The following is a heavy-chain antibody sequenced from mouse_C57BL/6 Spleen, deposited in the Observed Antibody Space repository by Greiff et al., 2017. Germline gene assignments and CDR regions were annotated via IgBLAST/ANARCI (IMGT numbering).Heavy chain of an antibody. CDR3: ARQEDSSGYGAMDY. J-gene: IGHJ4*01. D-gene: IGHD3-2*02. CDR1: GFTFSDYY. Sequence: DVKLVESGGGLVQPGGSLKLSCAASGFTFSDYYMYWVRQTPEKRLEWVAYISNGGGSTYYPDTVKGRFTISRDNAKNTLYLQMSRLKSEDTAMYYCARQEDSSGYGAMDYWGQGTSVTVSS. CDR2: ISNGGGST. V-gene: IGHV5-12*01.